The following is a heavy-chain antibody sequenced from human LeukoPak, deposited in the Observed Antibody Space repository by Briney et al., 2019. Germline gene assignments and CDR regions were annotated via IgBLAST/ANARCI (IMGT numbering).Heavy chain of an antibody. V-gene: IGHV4-34*01. CDR1: GGSFSGYY. CDR3: ARGTGSGTFDY. CDR2: INHSGST. J-gene: IGHJ4*02. D-gene: IGHD3-10*01. Sequence: SETLSLTCAVYGGSFSGYYWSGIRQPPGKGLEWIGEINHSGSTNYNPSLKSRVTISVDTSKNQFSLKLSSVTAADTAVYYCARGTGSGTFDYWGQGTLVTVSS.